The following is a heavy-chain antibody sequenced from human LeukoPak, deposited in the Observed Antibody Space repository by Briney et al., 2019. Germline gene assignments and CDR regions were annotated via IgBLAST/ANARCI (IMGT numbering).Heavy chain of an antibody. V-gene: IGHV3-11*01. D-gene: IGHD6-13*01. CDR3: ARDPSLYSSSWSDY. Sequence: LSLTCAVYGGSFSGYYWSWIRQAPGKGLEWVSYISSSGSTIYYADSVKGRFTISRDNAKDSLYLQMNSLRAEDTAVYYCARDPSLYSSSWSDYWGQGTLVTVSS. CDR1: GGSFSGYY. CDR2: ISSSGSTI. J-gene: IGHJ4*02.